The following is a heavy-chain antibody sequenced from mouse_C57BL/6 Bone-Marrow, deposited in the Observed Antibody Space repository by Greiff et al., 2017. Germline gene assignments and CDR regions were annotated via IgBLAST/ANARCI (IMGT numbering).Heavy chain of an antibody. D-gene: IGHD2-2*01. CDR3: TPLWLRRLFAY. Sequence: VQLKQSGAELVRPGASVKLSCTASGFNIKDDYMHWVKQRPEQGLEWIGWIDPENGDTEYASKFQGKATITADTSSNTAYLQLSSLTSEDTAVYYCTPLWLRRLFAYWGQGTLVTVSA. J-gene: IGHJ3*01. CDR1: GFNIKDDY. V-gene: IGHV14-4*01. CDR2: IDPENGDT.